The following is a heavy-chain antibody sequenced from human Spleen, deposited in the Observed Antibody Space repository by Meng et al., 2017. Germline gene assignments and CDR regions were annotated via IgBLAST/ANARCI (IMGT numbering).Heavy chain of an antibody. Sequence: GGSLRLSCAASGFTFSSYAMHWVRQAPGKGLEWVSSISGSSTYTHYADSVKGRFTISRDNAKNSLYLQINSLRAEDTAVYYCARDLGEYTYGSSDYWGQGTLVTVSS. D-gene: IGHD5-18*01. J-gene: IGHJ4*02. CDR1: GFTFSSYA. CDR2: ISGSSTYT. V-gene: IGHV3-21*01. CDR3: ARDLGEYTYGSSDY.